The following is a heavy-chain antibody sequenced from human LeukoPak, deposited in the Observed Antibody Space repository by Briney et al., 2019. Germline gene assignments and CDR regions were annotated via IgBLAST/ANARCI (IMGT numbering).Heavy chain of an antibody. V-gene: IGHV1-46*01. CDR2: INPSGGST. CDR3: ARDKYCSGGSCYPTSSGYFDY. J-gene: IGHJ4*02. CDR1: GYTFTSYF. D-gene: IGHD2-15*01. Sequence: ASVKVSCKASGYTFTSYFIHWVRQAPGQGLEWMGIINPSGGSTNYAQKFQGRVTMTRDTSTSTVYMELRSLRSDDTAVYYCARDKYCSGGSCYPTSSGYFDYWGRGTLVTVSS.